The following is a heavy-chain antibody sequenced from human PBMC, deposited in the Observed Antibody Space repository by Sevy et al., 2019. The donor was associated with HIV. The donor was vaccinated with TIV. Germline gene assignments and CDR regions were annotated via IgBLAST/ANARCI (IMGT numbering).Heavy chain of an antibody. J-gene: IGHJ4*02. V-gene: IGHV3-21*01. Sequence: GGSLRLSCAASGFTFSSYSMNWVRQAPGKGLEWVSSISSSSSYIYYADSVKGRFTISRDNAKNSLYLQMNILRAEDTAVYYCARDPVVYDFWCGYYTDYWGQGTLVTVSS. D-gene: IGHD3-3*01. CDR1: GFTFSSYS. CDR2: ISSSSSYI. CDR3: ARDPVVYDFWCGYYTDY.